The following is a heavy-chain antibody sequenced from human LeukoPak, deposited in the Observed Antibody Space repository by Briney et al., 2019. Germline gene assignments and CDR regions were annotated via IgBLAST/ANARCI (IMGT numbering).Heavy chain of an antibody. Sequence: GGSLRLSCAASGFTFSSYAMHWVRQAPGKGLEYVSAISSNGGSTFYADSVKGRFTVSRDNSKNTLYLQMGSLRAEDMAVYYCARGGTAWANHNWFDPWGQGTLVTVSS. CDR2: ISSNGGST. CDR1: GFTFSSYA. CDR3: ARGGTAWANHNWFDP. V-gene: IGHV3-64*02. D-gene: IGHD2-21*02. J-gene: IGHJ5*02.